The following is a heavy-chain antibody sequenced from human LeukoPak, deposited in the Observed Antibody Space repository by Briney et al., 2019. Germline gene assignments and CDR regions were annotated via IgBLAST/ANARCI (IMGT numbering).Heavy chain of an antibody. CDR3: AVYYYGSGTPPFDH. D-gene: IGHD3-10*01. J-gene: IGHJ5*02. Sequence: SVKVSCKASGGTFSSYAISWVRQAPGQGLEWMGGIIPIFGTANYAQKFQGRVTVTADKSTSTAYMELSSLRSEDTAVYYCAVYYYGSGTPPFDHWGQGTLVTVSS. CDR1: GGTFSSYA. V-gene: IGHV1-69*06. CDR2: IIPIFGTA.